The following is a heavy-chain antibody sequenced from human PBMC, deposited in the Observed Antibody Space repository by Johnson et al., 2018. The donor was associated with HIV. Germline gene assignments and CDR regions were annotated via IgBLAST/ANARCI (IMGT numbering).Heavy chain of an antibody. D-gene: IGHD6-6*01. Sequence: MHLVESGGRVVRPGGSLTLSCAASGFSFDDYGMTWVRQIAGKGLEWVSGINWNGDNTGYADSVKGRFTISRAHAKNSLYLQMNSLRAEDTAVYYCATLKGPRLHIAARRPDAFDIWGQGTMVTVSS. J-gene: IGHJ3*02. CDR1: GFSFDDYG. CDR3: ATLKGPRLHIAARRPDAFDI. V-gene: IGHV3-20*04. CDR2: INWNGDNT.